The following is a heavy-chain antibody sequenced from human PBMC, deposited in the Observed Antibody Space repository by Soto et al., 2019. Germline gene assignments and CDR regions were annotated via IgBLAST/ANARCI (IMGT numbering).Heavy chain of an antibody. Sequence: SVKVSCKASGGTFGSDAITWVRQAPGQGLEWVGRIIPTFGTANYAQNLQGRVTISADKSTLTSYMELHSLTSDDTALYYCARDRTDSGYYTNWLDPWGQGTQVTVSS. CDR3: ARDRTDSGYYTNWLDP. CDR1: GGTFGSDA. D-gene: IGHD3-22*01. V-gene: IGHV1-69*06. CDR2: IIPTFGTA. J-gene: IGHJ5*02.